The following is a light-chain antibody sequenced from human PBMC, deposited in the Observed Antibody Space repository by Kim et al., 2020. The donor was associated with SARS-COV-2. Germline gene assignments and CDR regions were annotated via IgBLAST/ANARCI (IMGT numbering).Light chain of an antibody. J-gene: IGLJ2*01. CDR2: QDS. CDR3: QAWDSSTVVV. V-gene: IGLV3-1*01. Sequence: SYELTQPPSVSVSPGQTASITCSGDKLGDKYACLYQQKPGQSPVLVIYQDSKRPSGIPERFSGSNSGNTATLTISGTQAMDEADYYCQAWDSSTVVVFGGGTKLTVL. CDR1: KLGDKY.